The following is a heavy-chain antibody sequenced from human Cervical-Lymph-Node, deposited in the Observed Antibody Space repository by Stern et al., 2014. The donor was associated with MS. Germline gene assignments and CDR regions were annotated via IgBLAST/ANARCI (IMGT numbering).Heavy chain of an antibody. D-gene: IGHD1-1*01. CDR1: GGTFSSQA. CDR2: IFPIFGVA. CDR3: ARDEIGQTTTHYYYYGMDV. J-gene: IGHJ6*02. Sequence: VQLVESGAEVKKPGSSVKVSCMASGGTFSSQAISWVRQAPGQGLEWLGGIFPIFGVAHYAQKLQGSVTITADEATSTAYMELRSLRSEDTAVYYCARDEIGQTTTHYYYYGMDVWGQGTTVTVSS. V-gene: IGHV1-69*01.